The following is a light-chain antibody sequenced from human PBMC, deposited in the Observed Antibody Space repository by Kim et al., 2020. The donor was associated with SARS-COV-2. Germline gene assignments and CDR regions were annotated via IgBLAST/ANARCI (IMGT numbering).Light chain of an antibody. V-gene: IGKV1-17*01. CDR3: LQHNTYPIT. J-gene: IGKJ5*01. CDR2: GAS. Sequence: ASVGDRVTNTRRASQDIRNDLGWYQQNPGRAPQRLIYGASSLQSGVPSRFSGSGSGTEFTLTIRSLQPEDFATYFCLQHNTYPITFGQGTRLEIK. CDR1: QDIRND.